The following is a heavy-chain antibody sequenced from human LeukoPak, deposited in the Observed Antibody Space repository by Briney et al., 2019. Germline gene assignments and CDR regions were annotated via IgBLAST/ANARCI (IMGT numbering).Heavy chain of an antibody. CDR2: INTDGSTT. CDR3: ARSYRSGFYYFDY. Sequence: GGSLRLSCAASGFTFSTYWMHWVRQVPGKGLVWVSRINTDGSTTTYADSVKDRFTISRDNAKNTLYLQMNSLRAEDTAVYYCARSYRSGFYYFDYWGQGTPVTVSS. V-gene: IGHV3-74*01. CDR1: GFTFSTYW. J-gene: IGHJ4*02. D-gene: IGHD6-19*01.